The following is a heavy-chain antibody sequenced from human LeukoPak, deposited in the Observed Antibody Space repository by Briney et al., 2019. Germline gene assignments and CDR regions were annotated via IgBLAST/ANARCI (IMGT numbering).Heavy chain of an antibody. J-gene: IGHJ4*02. CDR3: ARDQGYRYGSTYRSTVFDY. CDR2: ISSSGSTI. D-gene: IGHD5-18*01. V-gene: IGHV3-11*04. CDR1: GFTFSDYY. Sequence: GGSLRLSCAASGFTFSDYYMSWIRQAPGKGLEWVSYISSSGSTIYYADSVKGRFTISRDNAKNSLDLQMNSPRADDTAVYYCARDQGYRYGSTYRSTVFDYWGQGTLVTVSS.